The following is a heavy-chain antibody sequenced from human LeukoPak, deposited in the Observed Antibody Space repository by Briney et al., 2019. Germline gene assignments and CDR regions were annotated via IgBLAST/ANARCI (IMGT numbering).Heavy chain of an antibody. V-gene: IGHV4-39*01. Sequence: SETLSRTCTVSGGSISSGSYYYGWIRQPPGKGLEWDGSVYYRATTYYSPSLESRVTISVDTSKSQFSLKLSSVTAADTAVYYCANGSSIYHYYYYMDVWGKGTTVTVSS. CDR2: VYYRATT. D-gene: IGHD3-10*01. CDR1: GGSISSGSYY. CDR3: ANGSSIYHYYYYMDV. J-gene: IGHJ6*03.